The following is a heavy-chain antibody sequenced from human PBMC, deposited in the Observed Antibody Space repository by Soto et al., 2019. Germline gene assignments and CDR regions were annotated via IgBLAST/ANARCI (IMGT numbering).Heavy chain of an antibody. CDR2: IYPGDSDT. D-gene: IGHD2-2*01. CDR1: GYSFTSYW. CDR3: ARRGYCSSTSCHYDFDY. V-gene: IGHV5-51*01. J-gene: IGHJ4*02. Sequence: PGESLKISCKGSGYSFTSYWIGWVRQMPGKGLEWMGIIYPGDSDTRYSPSFQGQVTISADKSISTAYLQWSSLKASDTAMYYCARRGYCSSTSCHYDFDYWGQGTLVTVSS.